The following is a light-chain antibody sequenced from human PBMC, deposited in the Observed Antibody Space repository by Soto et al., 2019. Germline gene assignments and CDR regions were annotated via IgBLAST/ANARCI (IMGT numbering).Light chain of an antibody. CDR2: DVS. J-gene: IGLJ2*01. CDR3: SSYTTSSTPYVV. Sequence: QSVLTQPASASGSPGQSITISCTGTSSDVGGYNYVSWYQQHPGKAPKLMIYDVSNRPSGVSNRFSGSKSGNTASLTISGLQAEDEADYYCSSYTTSSTPYVVFGGGTKLT. CDR1: SSDVGGYNY. V-gene: IGLV2-14*01.